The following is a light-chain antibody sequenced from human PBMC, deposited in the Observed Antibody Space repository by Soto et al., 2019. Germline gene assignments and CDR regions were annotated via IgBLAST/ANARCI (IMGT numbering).Light chain of an antibody. V-gene: IGKV4-1*01. CDR2: WAS. Sequence: DIVMTQSPDSLAVSLGERATINCTSSQSVLYGFRKKNYLAWYQQKAGQPPKLLIYWASTRESGVPDRFIGGGSGTAFTLTISSLQAEDVAVYFCQQYYTTPRTFGQGTKVDIK. CDR3: QQYYTTPRT. J-gene: IGKJ1*01. CDR1: QSVLYGFRKKNY.